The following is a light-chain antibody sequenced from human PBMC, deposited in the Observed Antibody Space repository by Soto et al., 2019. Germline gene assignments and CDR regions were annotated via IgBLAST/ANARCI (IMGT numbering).Light chain of an antibody. CDR3: QQSYNALSWT. CDR2: AAS. J-gene: IGKJ1*01. V-gene: IGKV1-39*01. Sequence: DIQMTQSRSSLSSSVGDIITITCRSSQTISNYLNWYQQKSGSAPQLLIYAASKLQSAVPLRFRGSGSGTTYTLTIVSLQPDDFATYYCQQSYNALSWTFGQGTKVDI. CDR1: QTISNY.